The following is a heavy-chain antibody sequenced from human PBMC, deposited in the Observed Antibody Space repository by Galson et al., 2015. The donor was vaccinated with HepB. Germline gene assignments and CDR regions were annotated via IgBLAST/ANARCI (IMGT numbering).Heavy chain of an antibody. Sequence: SLRLSCAASGFTFSSYAMHWVRQAPGKGLEWVAVISYDGSNKYYTDSVKGRFTISRDNSKNTLYLQMNSLRAEDTAVYYCASGPIVYGDYLRDYWGQGTLVTVSS. CDR3: ASGPIVYGDYLRDY. CDR2: ISYDGSNK. D-gene: IGHD4-17*01. CDR1: GFTFSSYA. J-gene: IGHJ4*02. V-gene: IGHV3-30*04.